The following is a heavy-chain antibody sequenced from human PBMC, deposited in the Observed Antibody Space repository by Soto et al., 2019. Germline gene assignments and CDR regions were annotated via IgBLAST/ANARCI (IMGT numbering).Heavy chain of an antibody. V-gene: IGHV3-48*01. CDR3: ARDDYIWGSYRYDYYYYMDV. D-gene: IGHD3-16*02. Sequence: EVQLVESGGGLVQPGGSLRLSCAASGFTFSSYSMNWVRQAPGKGLEWVSYISSSSSTIYYADSVKGRFTISRDNAMNSLYLQMNSLRAEDTAVYYCARDDYIWGSYRYDYYYYMDVWGKGTTVTVSS. CDR2: ISSSSSTI. CDR1: GFTFSSYS. J-gene: IGHJ6*03.